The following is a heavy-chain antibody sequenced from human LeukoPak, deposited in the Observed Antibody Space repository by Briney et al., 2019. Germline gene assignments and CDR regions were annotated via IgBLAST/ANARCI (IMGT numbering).Heavy chain of an antibody. D-gene: IGHD1-26*01. CDR2: INHSGST. J-gene: IGHJ4*02. Sequence: SETLSLTGAGYGGSFSGYYWSWIRQPPGKGLEWIGEINHSGSTNYNPSLKSRVTISVDTSKNQFSLKLSSVTAADTAVYYCARGLGGVVGATRGLDYWGQGTLVTVSS. V-gene: IGHV4-34*01. CDR1: GGSFSGYY. CDR3: ARGLGGVVGATRGLDY.